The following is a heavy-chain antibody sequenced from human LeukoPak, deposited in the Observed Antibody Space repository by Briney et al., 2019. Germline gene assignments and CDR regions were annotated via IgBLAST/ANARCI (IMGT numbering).Heavy chain of an antibody. J-gene: IGHJ5*02. CDR2: IYTSGST. Sequence: PSETLSLTCTVSGGSISSYYWNWIRQPPGKGLEWIGYIYTSGSTNYNPSLKSRVTISVDTSKNQFSLKLSSVTAADTAVYYCARVSSYGSGSYPPSYNWFDPWGQGTLVTVSS. CDR1: GGSISSYY. D-gene: IGHD3-10*01. CDR3: ARVSSYGSGSYPPSYNWFDP. V-gene: IGHV4-4*09.